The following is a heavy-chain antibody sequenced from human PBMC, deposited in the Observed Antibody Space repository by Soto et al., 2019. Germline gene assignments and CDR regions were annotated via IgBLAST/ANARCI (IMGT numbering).Heavy chain of an antibody. D-gene: IGHD6-13*01. J-gene: IGHJ6*02. CDR3: ARQEAAAGAYYYYGMDV. V-gene: IGHV1-18*01. Sequence: ASVKVSCKASGYTFTSYGISWVRQAPGQGLEWMGWISAYNGNTNYAQKLQGRVTMTTDTSTSTAYMELRSLRSDDTAVYYCARQEAAAGAYYYYGMDVWGQGTTVTVYS. CDR1: GYTFTSYG. CDR2: ISAYNGNT.